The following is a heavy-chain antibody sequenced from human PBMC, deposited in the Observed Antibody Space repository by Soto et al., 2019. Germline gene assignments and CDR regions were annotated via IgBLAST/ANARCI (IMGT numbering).Heavy chain of an antibody. CDR1: GFSFSDYS. Sequence: EVQLVESGGGLVKPGGSLRLSCAASGFSFSDYSMNWVRQAPGKGLEWVSSISGSTSYIYYADSLKGRFTVSRDNAEKSLYLQMKCLRAEDTAVYYCARDGAYCSGTGCRDYYHYMDVWGKGTTVTVSS. D-gene: IGHD2-2*01. J-gene: IGHJ6*03. V-gene: IGHV3-21*01. CDR3: ARDGAYCSGTGCRDYYHYMDV. CDR2: ISGSTSYI.